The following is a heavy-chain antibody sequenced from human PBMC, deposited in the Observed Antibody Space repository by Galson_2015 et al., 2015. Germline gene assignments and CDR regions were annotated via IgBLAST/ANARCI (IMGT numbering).Heavy chain of an antibody. CDR2: ISGSGGST. CDR1: GFTFSSYA. V-gene: IGHV3-23*01. J-gene: IGHJ4*02. CDR3: AKAPRWQLGVFDY. D-gene: IGHD6-6*01. Sequence: SLRLSCAASGFTFSSYAMSWVRQAPGKGLEWVSAISGSGGSTYYADSVKGRFTISRDNSKNTLYLQMNSLRAEDTAVYYCAKAPRWQLGVFDYWGQGTLVTVSS.